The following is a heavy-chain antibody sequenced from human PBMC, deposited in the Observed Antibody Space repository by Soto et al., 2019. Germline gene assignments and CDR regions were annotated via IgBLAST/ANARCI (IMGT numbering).Heavy chain of an antibody. D-gene: IGHD4-4*01. J-gene: IGHJ4*02. Sequence: PSETLSLTCTVSGDSISNNYWSWIRQSPGMGLEWIGYIFASENTNYNPSLKSRVSISIDTSKNLFSLKMTSLTAADTAVYYCAGQARGWATVTNFAYWGQGTLVTVSS. V-gene: IGHV4-59*01. CDR2: IFASENT. CDR1: GDSISNNY. CDR3: AGQARGWATVTNFAY.